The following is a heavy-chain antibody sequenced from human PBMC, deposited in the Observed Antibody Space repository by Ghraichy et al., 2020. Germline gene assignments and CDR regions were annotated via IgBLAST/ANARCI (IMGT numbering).Heavy chain of an antibody. J-gene: IGHJ5*01. CDR1: GLHLSNNF. V-gene: IGHV3-66*01. CDR3: EREALSTRACVETRCQGAWLVS. Sequence: GGSLRLSCAASGLHLSNNFMSWVRQAPGKGLEWVSVLYPGGTTYYADSVTGRFTISRDSSRSTLYLQMDSLRDEDTAVYYCEREALSTRACVETRCQGAWLVSCGQGTLVTVSS. CDR2: LYPGGTT. D-gene: IGHD2-2*01.